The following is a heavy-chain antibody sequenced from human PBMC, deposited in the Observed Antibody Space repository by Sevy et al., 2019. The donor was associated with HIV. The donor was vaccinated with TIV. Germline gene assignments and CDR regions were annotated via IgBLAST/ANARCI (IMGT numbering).Heavy chain of an antibody. V-gene: IGHV2-5*02. CDR2: LYWDDDK. D-gene: IGHD3-10*01. CDR1: GFSFSTNRVG. CDR3: AHLSGEYSYGSGSLDY. J-gene: IGHJ4*02. Sequence: SGPTLVNPTQTLTLTCTFSGFSFSTNRVGVGWIRQPPGKALEWLALLYWDDDKRYSPSLKSRLPITKDTTKNQVVLRMTNMDPVDTATYDCAHLSGEYSYGSGSLDYWGQGTLVTVSS.